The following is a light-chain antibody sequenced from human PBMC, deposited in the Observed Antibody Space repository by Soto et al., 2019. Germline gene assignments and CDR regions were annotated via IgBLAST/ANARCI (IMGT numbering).Light chain of an antibody. CDR1: QNIRGNE. V-gene: IGKV3-20*01. Sequence: EVVLTQSPGALSLSPGEGVTLSCRASQNIRGNELAWYRQKRGQAPRLLMYGGSTRADGIPDRFSGRGTGTNFTLTISRLEPEDSAVYYCLDYGTSHPWTFGQGTKLEIK. CDR3: LDYGTSHPWT. J-gene: IGKJ1*01. CDR2: GGS.